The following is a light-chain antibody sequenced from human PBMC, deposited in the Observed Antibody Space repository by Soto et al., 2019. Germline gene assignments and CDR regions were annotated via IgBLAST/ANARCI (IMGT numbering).Light chain of an antibody. V-gene: IGKV3-11*01. CDR1: LNVDSY. CDR2: DAS. J-gene: IGKJ5*01. CDR3: QQRQYWPPIT. Sequence: VLTQSPATLSLSPGERATLSCRASLNVDSYLAWYQQKPGQAPRLLIYDASNRAAGIPARFSGSGSGTDFTLTISSLEPEDFAIYYCQQRQYWPPITFGQGARLEIK.